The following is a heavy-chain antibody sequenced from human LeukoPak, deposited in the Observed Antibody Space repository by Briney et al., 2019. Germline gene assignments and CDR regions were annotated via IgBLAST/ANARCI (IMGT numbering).Heavy chain of an antibody. J-gene: IGHJ4*02. Sequence: PWRSLRLSCAASGCTFSSDAMSWVRQAPGQGLEWVSAMSGSGGSTYYSDSVKGRFAISRDNSKNTLYLQMNSLRAADTAVYYCAKDQITMVRGVIPVVVPDYWGQGTLVTVPS. D-gene: IGHD3-10*01. V-gene: IGHV3-23*01. CDR3: AKDQITMVRGVIPVVVPDY. CDR1: GCTFSSDA. CDR2: MSGSGGST.